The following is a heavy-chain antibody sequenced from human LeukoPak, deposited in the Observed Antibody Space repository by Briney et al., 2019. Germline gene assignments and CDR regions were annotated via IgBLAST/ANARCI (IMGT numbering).Heavy chain of an antibody. CDR1: GASISSDY. D-gene: IGHD3-22*01. CDR3: ARGSFDGSAHYYDY. V-gene: IGHV4-59*01. J-gene: IGHJ4*02. CDR2: IYYTGST. Sequence: ASETLSLTCSVTGASISSDYWSWIRQAPGKGLEWIGYIYYTGSTNYNPSLKSRVTISADTSMNQFSLKLKSVSAADTAVYYCARGSFDGSAHYYDYWGQGTLVTVSS.